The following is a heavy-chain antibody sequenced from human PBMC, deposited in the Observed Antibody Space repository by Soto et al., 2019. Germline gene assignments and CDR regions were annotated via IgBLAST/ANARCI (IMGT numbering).Heavy chain of an antibody. CDR2: IFSNDEK. Sequence: SGPTLVNPTETLTLTCTVSGFSLSNARMGVSWIRQPPGKALEWHAHIFSNDEKSYSTSLKSRLTISKDTSKSQVVLTMTNMDPVDTATYYCARIRGKNYDILTGPDHYYYYYMDVWGKGTTVTVSS. J-gene: IGHJ6*03. CDR1: GFSLSNARMG. CDR3: ARIRGKNYDILTGPDHYYYYYMDV. D-gene: IGHD3-9*01. V-gene: IGHV2-26*01.